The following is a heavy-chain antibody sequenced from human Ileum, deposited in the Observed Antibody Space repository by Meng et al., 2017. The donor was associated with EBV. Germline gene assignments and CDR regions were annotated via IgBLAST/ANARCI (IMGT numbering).Heavy chain of an antibody. CDR1: GGSISRSDW. V-gene: IGHV4-4*02. CDR3: ASSDYYRSDY. CDR2: TSHSGST. Sequence: QVQLQESGPGLAKPSXXLSLTCAVSGGSISRSDWWSWVRQPPGKGLEWIGETSHSGSTNYSPPLKGRVTISLDKSENQLSLKLNSVTAADTAVYYCASSDYYRSDYWGQGTLVTVSS. D-gene: IGHD3-22*01. J-gene: IGHJ4*02.